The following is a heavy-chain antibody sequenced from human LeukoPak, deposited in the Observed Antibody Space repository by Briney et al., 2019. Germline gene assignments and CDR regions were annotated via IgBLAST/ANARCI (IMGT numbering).Heavy chain of an antibody. CDR2: IIGSGSST. J-gene: IGHJ4*02. V-gene: IGHV3-23*01. Sequence: TGGSLRLSCAASGFTFSSYAMSWVRQAPGKGLEWVSAIIGSGSSTYYADSVKGRFTISRDNSKNTLFLQMNSLRAEDTAVYHCAKDRAQQLVLDFWGQGTLVTVSS. CDR3: AKDRAQQLVLDF. CDR1: GFTFSSYA. D-gene: IGHD6-13*01.